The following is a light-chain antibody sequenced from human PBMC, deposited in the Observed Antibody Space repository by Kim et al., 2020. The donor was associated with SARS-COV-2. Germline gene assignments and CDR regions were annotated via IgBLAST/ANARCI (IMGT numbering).Light chain of an antibody. CDR1: QSSYGF. J-gene: IGKJ1*01. CDR2: ASS. CDR3: KQSYTTPVT. Sequence: DIQMTQSPSSLSASVGDRVTITCRVSQSSYGFLNWYQQKPGKAPRLLIYASSTLQSGVPSRFSGSGTGTDFTLTISDLQPEDFATYFCKQSYTTPVTFSQGTKVDIK. V-gene: IGKV1-39*01.